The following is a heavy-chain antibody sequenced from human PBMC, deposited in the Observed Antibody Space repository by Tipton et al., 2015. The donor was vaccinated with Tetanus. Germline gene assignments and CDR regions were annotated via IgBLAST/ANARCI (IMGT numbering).Heavy chain of an antibody. Sequence: TLSLTCSVSGYSITRGSYYWSWIRQPPGKGLEWVGSIYSYNGNTFQNPSLKSRVTMSLDTTKNQFFLNLTSVTAADTAVYFCARQEPPRRFFYDSSGSSDWGQGILVTVSS. CDR2: IYSYNGNT. CDR1: GYSITRGSYY. J-gene: IGHJ4*02. D-gene: IGHD3-22*01. V-gene: IGHV4-39*01. CDR3: ARQEPPRRFFYDSSGSSD.